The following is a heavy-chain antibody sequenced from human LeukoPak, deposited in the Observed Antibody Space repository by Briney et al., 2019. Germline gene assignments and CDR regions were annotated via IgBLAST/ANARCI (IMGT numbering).Heavy chain of an antibody. V-gene: IGHV1-2*04. CDR1: GYTLTSYY. D-gene: IGHD1/OR15-1a*01. CDR3: ARNTDEVDAFDI. Sequence: ASVKVSCKASGYTLTSYYMHWVRQAPGQGLEWMGWINPNSGDTNYSQKFRAWVTMTRDTSISTAYMELSRLRSDDTAVYYCARNTDEVDAFDIWGQGTMVTVSS. CDR2: INPNSGDT. J-gene: IGHJ3*02.